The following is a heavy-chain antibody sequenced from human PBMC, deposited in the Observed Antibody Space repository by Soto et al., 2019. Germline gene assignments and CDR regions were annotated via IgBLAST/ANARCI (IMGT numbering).Heavy chain of an antibody. CDR3: ATHKSHCSSTSCYTWDYYYYGMDV. CDR2: IYPGDSVT. J-gene: IGHJ6*02. D-gene: IGHD2-2*02. V-gene: IGHV5-51*01. CDR1: GYSFTSYW. Sequence: PGESLKISCKGSGYSFTSYWIGWVRQMPGKGLEWMGIIYPGDSVTRYSPSFQGQVTISADKSISTAYLQWSSLKASDTAMYYCATHKSHCSSTSCYTWDYYYYGMDVWGQGTTVTVSS.